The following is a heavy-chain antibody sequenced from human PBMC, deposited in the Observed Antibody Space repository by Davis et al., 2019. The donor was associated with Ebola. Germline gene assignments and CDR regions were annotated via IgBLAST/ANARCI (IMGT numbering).Heavy chain of an antibody. V-gene: IGHV3-11*06. CDR2: ITSLSSYI. CDR1: GFPFYDYY. D-gene: IGHD2-15*01. Sequence: PGGSLRLSCAASGFPFYDYYMSWIRQAPGKGLEWVSYITSLSSYIYYADSVKGRFTISRDNTKNSLYLQMNSLRAEDTAVYYCARLGYCTGGSCFSPYHYGLDVWGQGTTVTVSS. CDR3: ARLGYCTGGSCFSPYHYGLDV. J-gene: IGHJ6*02.